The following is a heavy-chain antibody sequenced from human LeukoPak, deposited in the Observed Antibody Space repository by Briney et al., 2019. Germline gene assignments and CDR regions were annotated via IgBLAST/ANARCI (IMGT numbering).Heavy chain of an antibody. CDR2: INHSGST. J-gene: IGHJ4*02. CDR3: ARGYYGGGLDY. Sequence: SETLSLTCAVYGGSFSGYYWSWIRQPPGKGLEWIGEINHSGSTNYNPSLKSRVTMSVDTSKNQFSLKLSSVTAADTAVYYCARGYYGGGLDYWGQGTLVTVSS. V-gene: IGHV4-34*01. CDR1: GGSFSGYY. D-gene: IGHD4-17*01.